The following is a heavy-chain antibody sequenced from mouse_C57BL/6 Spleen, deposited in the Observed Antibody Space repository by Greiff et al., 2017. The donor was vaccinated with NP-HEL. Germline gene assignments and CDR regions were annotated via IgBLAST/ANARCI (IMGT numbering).Heavy chain of an antibody. J-gene: IGHJ3*01. D-gene: IGHD1-1*01. CDR2: INPYNGDL. CDR1: GYSFTGYF. CDR3: ARCDYYGSSYDFPFAY. V-gene: IGHV1-20*01. Sequence: EVQLQQSGPELVKPGDSVKISCKASGYSFTGYFMNWVMQSHGKSLEWIGCINPYNGDLFYNKKFKGKATLTVDKSSSTAHMERRSLQSEDAAVYYCARCDYYGSSYDFPFAYWGQGTLVTVSA.